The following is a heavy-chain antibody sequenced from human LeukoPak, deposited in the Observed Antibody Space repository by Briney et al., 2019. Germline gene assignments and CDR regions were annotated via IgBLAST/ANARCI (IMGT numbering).Heavy chain of an antibody. Sequence: ASVKVSCKASGHTFTGYYVYWVRQAPGQGLEWMGWMNPNVGGANFPQKFQGRVTVTSDPAISAAYMELRRLRSDDTAVYYCARGVVRESLESWGQGTLVTVSS. CDR1: GHTFTGYY. J-gene: IGHJ4*02. CDR3: ARGVVRESLES. D-gene: IGHD2-15*01. V-gene: IGHV1-2*02. CDR2: MNPNVGGA.